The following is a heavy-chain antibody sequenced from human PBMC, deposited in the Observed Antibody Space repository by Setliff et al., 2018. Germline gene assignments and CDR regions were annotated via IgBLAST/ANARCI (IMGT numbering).Heavy chain of an antibody. J-gene: IGHJ4*02. CDR3: ATTKGTGWYFPFDY. Sequence: PGGSLRLSCAASGFTFSTYEMNWVRQAPGKGLEWVSYISSDGSTVFYADSVKGRFSISRDNAKNSLYLQMNSLRAEDTAVYYCATTKGTGWYFPFDYWGQGTLVTVSS. CDR1: GFTFSTYE. V-gene: IGHV3-48*03. CDR2: ISSDGSTV. D-gene: IGHD6-19*01.